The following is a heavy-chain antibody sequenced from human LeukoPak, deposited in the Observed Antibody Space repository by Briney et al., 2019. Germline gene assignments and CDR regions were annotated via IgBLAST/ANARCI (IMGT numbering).Heavy chain of an antibody. CDR2: INPNSGGT. CDR3: ARNFYCSSTSCYCGPYYYGMDV. Sequence: GASVKVSCKASGYTFTGYYMHWVRQAPGQGPEWMGWINPNSGGTNYAQKFQGRVTMTRDTSISTAYMELSRLRSDDTAVYYCARNFYCSSTSCYCGPYYYGMDVWGPGTTVTVSS. J-gene: IGHJ6*02. CDR1: GYTFTGYY. V-gene: IGHV1-2*02. D-gene: IGHD2-2*01.